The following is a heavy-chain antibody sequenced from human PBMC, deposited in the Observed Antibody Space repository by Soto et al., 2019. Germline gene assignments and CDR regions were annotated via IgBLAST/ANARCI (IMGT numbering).Heavy chain of an antibody. J-gene: IGHJ4*02. CDR1: GGSISSGGYY. CDR2: IYYSGST. Sequence: SETLSLTCTVSGGSISSGGYYWSWIRQHPGKGLEWIGYIYYSGSTYYNPSLKSRVTISVDTSKNQFSLKLSSVTAADTAVYYCARAWDDSSGYYYFDYWGQGTLVTVSS. D-gene: IGHD3-22*01. CDR3: ARAWDDSSGYYYFDY. V-gene: IGHV4-31*03.